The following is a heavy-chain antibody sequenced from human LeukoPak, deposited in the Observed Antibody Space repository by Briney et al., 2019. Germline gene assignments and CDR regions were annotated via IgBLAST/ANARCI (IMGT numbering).Heavy chain of an antibody. CDR1: RFTVNSNS. CDR3: ARRAGAYSHPYDY. Sequence: GGSLRLSCTVSRFTVNSNSMSWVPQAPGKGLEWVSFIYSDNTHYSDSLQGRFTISRDDSKNTLYLQMNSLRAEDRAVYYCARRAGAYSHPYDYWGQGTVVTVSS. CDR2: IYSDNT. J-gene: IGHJ4*02. D-gene: IGHD4/OR15-4a*01. V-gene: IGHV3-53*01.